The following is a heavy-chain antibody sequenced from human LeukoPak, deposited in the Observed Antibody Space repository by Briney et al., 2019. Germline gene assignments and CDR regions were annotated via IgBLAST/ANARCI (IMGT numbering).Heavy chain of an antibody. V-gene: IGHV3-30-3*01. J-gene: IGHJ4*02. CDR3: ARDPSRSGSYRFDY. CDR2: ISYDGSNT. D-gene: IGHD1-26*01. Sequence: GGSLRLSCAASGFTFGSYAMHWVRQAPGKGLEWAAVISYDGSNTYYADSVKGRVTISRDNSKNTLYLQMNSLRGEDTAVYYCARDPSRSGSYRFDYWGQGTLVTVSS. CDR1: GFTFGSYA.